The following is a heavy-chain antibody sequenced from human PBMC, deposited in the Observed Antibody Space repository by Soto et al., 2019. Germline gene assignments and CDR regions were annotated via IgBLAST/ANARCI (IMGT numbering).Heavy chain of an antibody. CDR2: ISSSSGTI. Sequence: EVQLVESGGGLVQPGGSLRLSCAASGFTFSSYSMNWVRQAPGKGLEWVSYISSSSGTIYYADSVKGRFTISRDNAKNSLYLQMNSWGAEDTAVYYCARDRFYYGSSGYYYFDYWGQGTLVTVSS. D-gene: IGHD3-22*01. V-gene: IGHV3-48*01. J-gene: IGHJ4*02. CDR3: ARDRFYYGSSGYYYFDY. CDR1: GFTFSSYS.